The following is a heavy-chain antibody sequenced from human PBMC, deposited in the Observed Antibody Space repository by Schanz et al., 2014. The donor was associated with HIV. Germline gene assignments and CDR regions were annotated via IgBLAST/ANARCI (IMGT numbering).Heavy chain of an antibody. CDR2: ISYDGTKK. D-gene: IGHD3-22*01. CDR3: AKDRNYYESKYRGKGNYYYYYGMDV. CDR1: AFNFDSYG. V-gene: IGHV3-30*18. Sequence: QVQLVESGGGVVQPGRSLRLSCVASAFNFDSYGMHWVRQAPGKGLEWVAVISYDGTKKHYADSVKGRFPISRDNSKNSLYLVIKSLRAEDAAVYYCAKDRNYYESKYRGKGNYYYYYGMDVWGQGTTVTVSS. J-gene: IGHJ6*02.